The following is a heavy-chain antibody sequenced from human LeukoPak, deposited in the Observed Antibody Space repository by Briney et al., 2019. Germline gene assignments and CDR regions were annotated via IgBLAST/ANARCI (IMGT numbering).Heavy chain of an antibody. CDR1: GFTFSSYA. J-gene: IGHJ4*02. CDR2: ISYDGSKN. V-gene: IGHV3-30*04. Sequence: GRSLRLSCAASGFTFSSYAMHWVRQAPGKGLEWVALISYDGSKNNYADSVKGRFTISRDNSNNTLYLQMNSLRAEDTAVYYCARGGYNSDWSRIDYWGQGTLVTVSS. CDR3: ARGGYNSDWSRIDY. D-gene: IGHD6-19*01.